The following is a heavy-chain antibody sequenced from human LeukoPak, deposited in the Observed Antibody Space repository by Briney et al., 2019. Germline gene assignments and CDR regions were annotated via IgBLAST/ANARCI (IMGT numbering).Heavy chain of an antibody. CDR3: ARDLKGFNL. J-gene: IGHJ5*02. CDR1: GFYFSAYL. Sequence: GGSLRLSCEASGFYFSAYLMSWVRQAPGKGLEWVANIKQDGSQDFYLDSVKGRFTISRDNGNNSLYLHMTRLRVEDTAVYYCARDLKGFNLWGQGALVTVSS. CDR2: IKQDGSQD. V-gene: IGHV3-7*04.